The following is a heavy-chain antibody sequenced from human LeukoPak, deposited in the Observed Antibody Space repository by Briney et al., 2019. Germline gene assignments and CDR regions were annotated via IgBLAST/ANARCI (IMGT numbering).Heavy chain of an antibody. V-gene: IGHV6-1*01. CDR1: GDSVSVNSDV. Sequence: SQTLSLTCAISGDSVSVNSDVWNWIRQSPPRGLEWLGRTYYKSKWYNDYAVSVKSRITISPDTSKNQFSLQLNSVTPEDTAVYYCARDADWGYDAFDIWGQGTMVTVSS. J-gene: IGHJ3*02. CDR3: ARDADWGYDAFDI. D-gene: IGHD7-27*01. CDR2: TYYKSKWYN.